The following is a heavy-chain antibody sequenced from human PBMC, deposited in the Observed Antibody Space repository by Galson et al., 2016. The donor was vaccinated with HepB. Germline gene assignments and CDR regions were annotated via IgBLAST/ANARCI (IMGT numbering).Heavy chain of an antibody. D-gene: IGHD2-21*01. V-gene: IGHV4-31*03. J-gene: IGHJ6*02. CDR3: ARTDDLFYGMDV. CDR2: IYYSGKT. CDR1: GATISNGGYY. Sequence: QVQLQESGPGLVKPSQTLSLTCSVSGATISNGGYYWSWIRQHPGKGLEWIGYIYYSGKTYYKPSLKSRVLISVDTSKNHVSLKFSSVTAADTAVYYCARTDDLFYGMDVWGQGTTVSVSS.